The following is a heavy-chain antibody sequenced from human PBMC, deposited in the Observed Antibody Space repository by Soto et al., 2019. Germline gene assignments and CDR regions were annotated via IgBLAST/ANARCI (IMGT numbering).Heavy chain of an antibody. V-gene: IGHV2-5*02. CDR1: GFSLSTSGVG. J-gene: IGHJ4*02. Sequence: QITLKESGPTLVKPTQTLTLTCTFSGFSLSTSGVGVGWIRQPPGKALEWLALIYWDDDNRYSPSLKSRLTITQDTADNQLVLTLTNMDPVDTATYYCAHSGAVLWFGYLYTATFDYGCQETKVVVSS. CDR2: IYWDDDN. D-gene: IGHD3-10*01. CDR3: AHSGAVLWFGYLYTATFDY.